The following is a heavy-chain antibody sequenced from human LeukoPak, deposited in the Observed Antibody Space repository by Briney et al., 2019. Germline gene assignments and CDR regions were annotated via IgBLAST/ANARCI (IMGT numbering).Heavy chain of an antibody. V-gene: IGHV3-48*01. CDR2: ISSSSSTI. CDR1: GFTFSSYG. D-gene: IGHD3-10*01. J-gene: IGHJ4*02. Sequence: GGSLRLSCAASGFTFSSYGMHWVRQAPGKGLEWVPYISSSSSTIYYADSVKGRFTISRDNAKNSLYLQMNSLRGEDTAVYYCARDFRSRWSFDYFDYWGQGTLVTVSS. CDR3: ARDFRSRWSFDYFDY.